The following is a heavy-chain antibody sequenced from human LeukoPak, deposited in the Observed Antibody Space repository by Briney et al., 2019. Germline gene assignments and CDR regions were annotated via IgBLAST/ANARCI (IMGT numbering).Heavy chain of an antibody. CDR1: GGSISSTRYY. Sequence: PSETLSLTCTVSGGSISSTRYYWGWIRQPPGKGLEWIGSIYYSGSTYYNPSLKSRVTISVDTSKNQFSLKLSSVTAADTAVYYCARDGCGGDCGVLYWGQGTLVTVSS. D-gene: IGHD2-21*02. J-gene: IGHJ4*02. CDR2: IYYSGST. CDR3: ARDGCGGDCGVLY. V-gene: IGHV4-39*07.